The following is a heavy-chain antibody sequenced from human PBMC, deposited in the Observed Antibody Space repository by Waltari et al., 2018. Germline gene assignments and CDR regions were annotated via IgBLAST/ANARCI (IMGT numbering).Heavy chain of an antibody. CDR1: GYTSTGSY. Sequence: QVQLAQHGADVKKPGDSVTVSCRASGYTSTGSYMPWGAQPPGQGLEWMGWINPNSGGTNYAQKFQGRVTMTRDTSISTAYMELSRLRSDDTAVYYCARDLDWGVDYYMDVWGKGTTVTVSS. V-gene: IGHV1-2*02. CDR3: ARDLDWGVDYYMDV. D-gene: IGHD3-10*01. CDR2: INPNSGGT. J-gene: IGHJ6*03.